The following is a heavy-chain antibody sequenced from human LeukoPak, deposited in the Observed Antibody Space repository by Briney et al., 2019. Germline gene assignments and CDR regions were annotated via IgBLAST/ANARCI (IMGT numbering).Heavy chain of an antibody. V-gene: IGHV4-4*08. CDR2: IYSNGIT. D-gene: IGHD3-22*01. CDR3: ARRAYYDSSGYSPTSGYFDL. Sequence: SETLSLTCTVSGGSIFSYYWNWIRQPPGKGLEWLGYIYSNGITNYSPSLRRRGTISIATSKNQFSLRLTSVTAADTAIYYCARRAYYDSSGYSPTSGYFDLWGRGTLVTVSS. CDR1: GGSIFSYY. J-gene: IGHJ2*01.